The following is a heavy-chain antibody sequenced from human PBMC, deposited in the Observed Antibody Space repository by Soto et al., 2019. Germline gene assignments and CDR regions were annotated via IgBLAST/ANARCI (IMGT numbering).Heavy chain of an antibody. CDR1: GFSLSTSGMC. CDR3: ARNFYDPGNYSPRFDY. V-gene: IGHV2-70*01. D-gene: IGHD3-10*01. J-gene: IGHJ4*02. CDR2: IDWDDDK. Sequence: SGPTLVNPTQTLTLTCTFSGFSLSTSGMCVSWIRQPPGKALEWLALIDWDDDKFYVTSLKTRLTISRDTSKNQVVLTMTNMEPLDTATFYWARNFYDPGNYSPRFDYWGPGTLVTFPS.